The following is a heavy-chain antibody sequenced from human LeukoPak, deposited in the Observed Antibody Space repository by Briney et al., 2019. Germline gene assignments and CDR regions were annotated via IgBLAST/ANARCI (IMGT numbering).Heavy chain of an antibody. V-gene: IGHV4-34*01. Sequence: PSETLSLTCAVYGGSFSGYYWSWIRQPPGKGLEWIGEINHSGSTNYNPSLRSRVTISVDTSKNQFSLKLSSVTAADTAVYYCASTSLYCSGGNCQRPWGAFDIWGQGTMVTVSS. CDR1: GGSFSGYY. D-gene: IGHD2-15*01. CDR3: ASTSLYCSGGNCQRPWGAFDI. CDR2: INHSGST. J-gene: IGHJ3*02.